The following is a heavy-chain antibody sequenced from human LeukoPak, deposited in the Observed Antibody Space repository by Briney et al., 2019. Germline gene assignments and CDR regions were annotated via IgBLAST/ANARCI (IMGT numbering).Heavy chain of an antibody. CDR3: AKRGSSIFEVVKENYFDY. Sequence: QAGGSLRLSCAASGFTFSSYAMSWVRQAPGKGLEWVAVISHDGSKKYYADSVKGRFTISRDNSKNTLYLQMNSLRGEDTAVYYCAKRGSSIFEVVKENYFDYWGQGALVTVSS. CDR2: ISHDGSKK. J-gene: IGHJ4*02. CDR1: GFTFSSYA. D-gene: IGHD3-3*01. V-gene: IGHV3-30*18.